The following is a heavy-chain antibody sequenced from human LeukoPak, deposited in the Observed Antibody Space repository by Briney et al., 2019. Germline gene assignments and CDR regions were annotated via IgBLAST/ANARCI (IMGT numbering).Heavy chain of an antibody. Sequence: LSCAASQXXFTXXXXXWVXXXXXXXXXWVSSIGDSGVPTYYADSVKGGFTISRDNSQNTLYLQMNSLRADDTAVYYCAKVXXXTYFDSWGQXXXXXXSS. CDR3: AKVXXXTYFDS. CDR2: IGDSGVPT. V-gene: IGHV3-23*01. J-gene: IGHJ4*02. CDR1: QXXFTXXX.